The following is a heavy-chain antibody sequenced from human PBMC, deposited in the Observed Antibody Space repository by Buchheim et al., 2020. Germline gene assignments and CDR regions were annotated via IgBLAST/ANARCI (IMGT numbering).Heavy chain of an antibody. V-gene: IGHV3-30-3*01. J-gene: IGHJ4*02. CDR1: GFTFSSYA. D-gene: IGHD1-14*01. Sequence: QVQLVESGGGVVQPGRSLRPSCAASGFTFSSYAMHWVRQAPGKGLEWVAVISYDGSNKYYADSVKGRFTISRDNSKNTLYLQMNSLRAEDTAVYYCASSTGFDYWGQGTL. CDR2: ISYDGSNK. CDR3: ASSTGFDY.